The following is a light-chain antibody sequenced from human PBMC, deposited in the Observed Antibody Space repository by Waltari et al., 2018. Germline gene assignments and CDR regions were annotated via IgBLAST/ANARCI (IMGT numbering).Light chain of an antibody. Sequence: SFELTQPSSVSVSPGQTASIACSGDHLGSKWTSWYQQKAGQSPVLVIYAESERPSGVPGRFSAARSGDTVTLNISGTQDLDEADYYCQTWDSNIFVFGPGTKVTVL. CDR3: QTWDSNIFV. V-gene: IGLV3-1*01. CDR1: HLGSKW. CDR2: AES. J-gene: IGLJ1*01.